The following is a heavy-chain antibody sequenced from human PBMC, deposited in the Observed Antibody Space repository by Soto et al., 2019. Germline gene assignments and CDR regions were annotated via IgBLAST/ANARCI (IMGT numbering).Heavy chain of an antibody. V-gene: IGHV3-7*04. D-gene: IGHD3-10*01. CDR3: AREGVRGYDY. CDR1: GCTFSSYW. CDR2: IKEDESEI. Sequence: LRLSCAASGCTFSSYWMSWVRQAPGKGPEWVANIKEDESEIYYVDSVKGRFTISRDNAKNSLYLQMNSLRAEDTAVYYCAREGVRGYDYWGQGTQVTVSS. J-gene: IGHJ4*02.